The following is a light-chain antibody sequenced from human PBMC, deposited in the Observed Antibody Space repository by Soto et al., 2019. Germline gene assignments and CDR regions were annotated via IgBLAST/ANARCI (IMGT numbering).Light chain of an antibody. J-gene: IGLJ3*02. CDR1: SSNIGAGYD. Sequence: QPVLTQPPSVSGAPGQRVTISCTGSSSNIGAGYDVHWYQQLPGTAPKLLFYRNTNRPSGVPDRFSGSKSGTSASLAITGLQAEDEADYYCQSYDSSLSGVVFGGGTKVTVL. CDR3: QSYDSSLSGVV. V-gene: IGLV1-40*01. CDR2: RNT.